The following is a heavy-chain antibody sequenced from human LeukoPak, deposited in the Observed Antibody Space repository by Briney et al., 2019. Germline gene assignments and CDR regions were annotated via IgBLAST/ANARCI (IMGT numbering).Heavy chain of an antibody. CDR1: GFTVSNNY. CDR3: ARVRGSGYPYYYYYYMDV. D-gene: IGHD3-3*01. V-gene: IGHV3-53*01. J-gene: IGHJ6*03. Sequence: GGSLRLSCAASGFTVSNNYMSWVRQAPGKGLEWVSVIYSIGSTYYADSVKGRFTISRDNSKNTLYLQMNSLRAEDTAVYYCARVRGSGYPYYYYYYMDVWGEGTTVTVSS. CDR2: IYSIGST.